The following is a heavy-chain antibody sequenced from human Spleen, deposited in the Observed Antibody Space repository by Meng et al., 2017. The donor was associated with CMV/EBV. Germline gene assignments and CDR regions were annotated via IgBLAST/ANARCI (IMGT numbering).Heavy chain of an antibody. CDR1: GFTFSNYA. CDR2: ISGST. V-gene: IGHV3-23*01. CDR3: AKDYCTSDRCYMRGFDS. D-gene: IGHD2-2*02. Sequence: GGSLRLSCVASGFTFSNYAIARVRQVPGKGLDWVSGISGSTYYADSVKGRFTIWRDNSKNTLFLQMNSLGAEDTALYYCAKDYCTSDRCYMRGFDSWGQGTLVTVSS. J-gene: IGHJ4*02.